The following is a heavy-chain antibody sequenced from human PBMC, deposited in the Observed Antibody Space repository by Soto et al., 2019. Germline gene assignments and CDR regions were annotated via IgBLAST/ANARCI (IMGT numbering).Heavy chain of an antibody. CDR1: GGSFSGYY. J-gene: IGHJ4*02. V-gene: IGHV4-34*01. D-gene: IGHD6-13*01. Sequence: QVQLQQWGAGLLKPSETLSLTCAVYGGSFSGYYWSWIRQPPGKGLEWIGEINHSGSTNYNPSLKSRVTISVDTSKNQFSLKLSSVTAADTAVYYCARTYSSGWSPFEYWGQGTLVTVSS. CDR3: ARTYSSGWSPFEY. CDR2: INHSGST.